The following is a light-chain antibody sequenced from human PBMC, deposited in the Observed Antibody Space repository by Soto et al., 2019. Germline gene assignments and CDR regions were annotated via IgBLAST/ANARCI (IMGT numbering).Light chain of an antibody. CDR1: SSNVGNNY. V-gene: IGLV1-47*01. Sequence: QSVLTQPPSLSGTPGQRVTVSCSGGSSNVGNNYVFWYQHLPGASPKLLIYKSHQRPSGVPDRFSGSKSGTSASLAISGLRSEDEAVYYCATCDDSLSGVIFGGGTKVTVL. CDR2: KSH. CDR3: ATCDDSLSGVI. J-gene: IGLJ2*01.